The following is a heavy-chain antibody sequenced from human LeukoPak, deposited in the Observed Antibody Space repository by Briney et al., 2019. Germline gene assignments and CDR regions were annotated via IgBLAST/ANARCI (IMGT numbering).Heavy chain of an antibody. CDR2: IYSDSRT. V-gene: IGHV3-66*01. CDR3: ARELVAGGGRRGMDV. CDR1: GFTVSTNF. D-gene: IGHD6-19*01. J-gene: IGHJ6*02. Sequence: GGSLRLSCAASGFTVSTNFMSWVRQAPGKGLERVSVIYSDSRTSYADSVRGRFTISRDNSKNMLHLQMSSLRAEDTAVYYCARELVAGGGRRGMDVCGQGTTVTVSS.